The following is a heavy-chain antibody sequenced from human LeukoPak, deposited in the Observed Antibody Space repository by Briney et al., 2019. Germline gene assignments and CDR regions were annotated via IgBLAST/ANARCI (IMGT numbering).Heavy chain of an antibody. Sequence: KPGGSLRLSCAASGFTFSSYSMNWVRQAPGKGLEWVSSISSSSSYIYYADSVKGRFTISRDNSKNTLYLQMNSLRAEDTAVYYCAKSPTTGTPRNYFDYWGQGTLVTVSS. D-gene: IGHD1-1*01. J-gene: IGHJ4*02. CDR2: ISSSSSYI. CDR3: AKSPTTGTPRNYFDY. V-gene: IGHV3-21*04. CDR1: GFTFSSYS.